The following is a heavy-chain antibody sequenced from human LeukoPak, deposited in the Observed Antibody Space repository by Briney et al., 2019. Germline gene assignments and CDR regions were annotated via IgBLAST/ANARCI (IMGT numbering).Heavy chain of an antibody. CDR3: AKGSCSGGSCYYLDY. CDR1: GFTFDDYA. V-gene: IGHV3-9*01. Sequence: GGSLRLSCAASGFTFDDYAMHWVRQAPGKGLEWVSGISWSSDSIGYADSVKGRFTISRDNAKNSLYLQMNSLRAEDTALYYCAKGSCSGGSCYYLDYWGQATLVTVSS. CDR2: ISWSSDSI. J-gene: IGHJ4*02. D-gene: IGHD2-15*01.